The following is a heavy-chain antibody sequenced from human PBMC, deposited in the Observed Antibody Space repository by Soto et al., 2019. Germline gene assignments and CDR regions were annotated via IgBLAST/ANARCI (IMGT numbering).Heavy chain of an antibody. CDR3: ASRPHNSSSYLFDS. V-gene: IGHV1-69*01. CDR1: GGTFSSYA. D-gene: IGHD6-6*01. Sequence: QVQLVQSGAEVKKPGASVKVSCKASGGTFSSYAISWVRQAPGQGLEWMGGIIPIFGTANYAQEFQGRVTITADESTSTAYLELSSLRSEDTAVYYCASRPHNSSSYLFDSWGQGALVAFSS. CDR2: IIPIFGTA. J-gene: IGHJ4*02.